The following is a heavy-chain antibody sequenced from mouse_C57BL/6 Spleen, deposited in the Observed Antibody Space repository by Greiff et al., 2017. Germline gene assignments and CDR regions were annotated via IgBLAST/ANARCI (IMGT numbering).Heavy chain of an antibody. V-gene: IGHV1-52*01. CDR2: IDPSDSET. J-gene: IGHJ2*01. CDR3: GMERQLRLTFDY. D-gene: IGHD3-2*02. CDR1: GYTFTSYW. Sequence: QVQLQQPGAELVRPGSSVKLSCTASGYTFTSYWMHWVKQRPIQGLEWIGNIDPSDSETHYNQKFKGKATLTVYKSSSTAYMQLSSLTSEDSAVYYGGMERQLRLTFDYWGQGTTLTVSS.